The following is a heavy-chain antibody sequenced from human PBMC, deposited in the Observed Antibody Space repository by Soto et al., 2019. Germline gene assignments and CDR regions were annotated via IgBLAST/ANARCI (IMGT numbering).Heavy chain of an antibody. CDR3: ASSSAAGTGGYYYYMDV. CDR2: IYSGGST. V-gene: IGHV3-66*01. J-gene: IGHJ6*03. D-gene: IGHD6-13*01. CDR1: GFTVSSNY. Sequence: PGGSLRLSCAASGFTVSSNYMSWVRQAPGKGLEWVSVIYSGGSTYYADSVKGRFTISRDNSKNTLYLQMNSLRDEDTAVYYCASSSAAGTGGYYYYMDVWGKGTTVTVSS.